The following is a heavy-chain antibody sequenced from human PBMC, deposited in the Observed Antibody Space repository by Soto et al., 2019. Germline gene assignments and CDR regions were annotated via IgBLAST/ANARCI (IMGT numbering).Heavy chain of an antibody. CDR1: GFSLSTSGVG. CDR3: AHSSYWAAARPFDY. V-gene: IGHV2-5*02. J-gene: IGHJ4*02. Sequence: QITLKESGPTLVKPTQTLTLTCTFSGFSLSTSGVGVGWIRQPPGKAVEWLALIYWDDDKRYSPSLKSRLTLTNDTSKNQVVHTMNNMDTVDTATYYSAHSSYWAAARPFDYWGQGTLVTVSS. D-gene: IGHD6-6*01. CDR2: IYWDDDK.